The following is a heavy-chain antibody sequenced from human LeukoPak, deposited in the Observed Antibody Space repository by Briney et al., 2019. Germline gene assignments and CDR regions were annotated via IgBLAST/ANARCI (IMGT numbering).Heavy chain of an antibody. CDR3: ARVADCSGGSCSFDG. CDR2: IYYSGST. Sequence: SETLSLTCTVSGSSISGGGYYWSWIRQHPGKGLEWIGYIYYSGSTYYNPSLKSRVTISVDTSKNQCPLKLSSVTAAATAVYYCARVADCSGGSCSFDGWGQGTLVTVSS. D-gene: IGHD2-15*01. V-gene: IGHV4-31*03. J-gene: IGHJ4*02. CDR1: GSSISGGGYY.